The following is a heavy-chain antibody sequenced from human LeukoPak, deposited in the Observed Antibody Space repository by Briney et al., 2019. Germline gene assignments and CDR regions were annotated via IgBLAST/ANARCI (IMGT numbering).Heavy chain of an antibody. V-gene: IGHV3-23*01. J-gene: IGHJ4*02. D-gene: IGHD1-26*01. CDR3: ATHDTMVGIS. CDR2: VGGSNTDT. CDR1: GFSFSRNA. Sequence: GGSLRLSCVASGFSFSRNAMNWLRQPPGKGLEWVSGVGGSNTDTSYADSVKGRFTISRDNPQNTVSLVMNNLRAEDTAIYYCATHDTMVGISWGQGTLVTVSS.